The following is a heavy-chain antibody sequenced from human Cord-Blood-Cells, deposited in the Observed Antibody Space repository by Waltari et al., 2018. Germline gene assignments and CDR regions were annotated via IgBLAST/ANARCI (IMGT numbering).Heavy chain of an antibody. D-gene: IGHD3-22*01. CDR2: FDPEDGET. V-gene: IGHV1-24*01. CDR3: ATRHEGVIDAFDI. J-gene: IGHJ3*02. CDR1: GYTLTELS. Sequence: QVQLVQSGAEVKKPGASVKVSCKVSGYTLTELSMHWVRQAPGKGLEWMGGFDPEDGETIYAQKFQGRVTRTEDTSTDTAYMGLSSLRSENTAVYYWATRHEGVIDAFDIWGQGTMVTVSS.